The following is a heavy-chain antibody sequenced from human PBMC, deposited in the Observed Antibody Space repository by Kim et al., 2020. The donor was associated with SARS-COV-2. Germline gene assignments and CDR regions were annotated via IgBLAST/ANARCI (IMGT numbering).Heavy chain of an antibody. CDR3: ARDRGTTSFDY. Sequence: TNYADSVRGRITISRDNAKNSLYLQMNSLRAEDMAVYYCARDRGTTSFDYWGQGTLVTVSS. V-gene: IGHV3-11*05. J-gene: IGHJ4*02. CDR2: T. D-gene: IGHD1-7*01.